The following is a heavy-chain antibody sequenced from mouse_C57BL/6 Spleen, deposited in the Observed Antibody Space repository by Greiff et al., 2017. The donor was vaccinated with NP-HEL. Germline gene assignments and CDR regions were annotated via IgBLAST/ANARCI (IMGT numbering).Heavy chain of an antibody. CDR1: GFTFTDYY. D-gene: IGHD2-1*01. J-gene: IGHJ3*01. CDR3: ARSYGNYEGFAY. V-gene: IGHV7-3*01. CDR2: IRNKANGYTT. Sequence: EVKLVESGGGLVQPGGSLSLSCAASGFTFTDYYMSWVRQPPGKALEWLGFIRNKANGYTTEYSASVKGRFTISRDNSQSILYLQMNALRAEDSATYYCARSYGNYEGFAYWGQGTLVTVSA.